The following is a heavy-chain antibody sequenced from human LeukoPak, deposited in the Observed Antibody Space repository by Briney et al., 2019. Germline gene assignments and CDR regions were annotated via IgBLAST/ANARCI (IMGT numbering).Heavy chain of an antibody. V-gene: IGHV3-43*02. CDR3: AKDTSRRDGYNFDY. J-gene: IGHJ4*02. CDR1: GFTFDDYA. D-gene: IGHD5-24*01. CDR2: ISGDGGST. Sequence: PGGSLRLSCAASGFTFDDYAMHWVRQAPGKGLEWVSLISGDGGSTYYADSVKGRFTISIDNSKNSLYLQMNSLRTEDTALYYCAKDTSRRDGYNFDYWGQGTLVTVSS.